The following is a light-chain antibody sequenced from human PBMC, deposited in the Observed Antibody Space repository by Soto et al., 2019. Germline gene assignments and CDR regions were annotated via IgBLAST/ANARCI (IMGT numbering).Light chain of an antibody. CDR3: QQYGSSPLIS. CDR1: QTVRNNY. V-gene: IGKV3-20*01. CDR2: DAS. Sequence: EFVLTQSPGTLSLSPGERATLSCRASQTVRNNYLAWYQQKPGQAPRLLIYDASSRATGIPDRFSGSGSGRDFTLTISGLEPEDFAVYYCQQYGSSPLISFGQGTKVDI. J-gene: IGKJ1*01.